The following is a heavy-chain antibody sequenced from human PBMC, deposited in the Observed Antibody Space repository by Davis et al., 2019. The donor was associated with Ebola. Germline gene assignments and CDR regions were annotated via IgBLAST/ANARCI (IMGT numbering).Heavy chain of an antibody. V-gene: IGHV3-23*01. CDR2: IGGSGFNT. Sequence: GESLKISCAASAFTFDNYAMSWVRQAPGKGLEWVSSIGGSGFNTYYANSVKGRFTISRDNSRNTVYLQMNSLRAEDTAVYYCAKHEAFWSGYFDHWSQGTLVTVSS. J-gene: IGHJ4*02. CDR1: AFTFDNYA. D-gene: IGHD3-3*01. CDR3: AKHEAFWSGYFDH.